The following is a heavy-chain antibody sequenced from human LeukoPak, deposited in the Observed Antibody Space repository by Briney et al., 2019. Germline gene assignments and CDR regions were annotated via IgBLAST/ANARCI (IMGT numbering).Heavy chain of an antibody. V-gene: IGHV4-61*02. Sequence: SQTLSLTCTVSGGSISSGSYYWSWLRQPAGKGLEWIGRIYTSGSTNYNPSLKSRVTISVDTSKNQFSLKLSSVTAADTAVYYCARSHDSSGYSQGYWGQGTLVTVSS. J-gene: IGHJ4*02. CDR3: ARSHDSSGYSQGY. CDR2: IYTSGST. D-gene: IGHD3-22*01. CDR1: GGSISSGSYY.